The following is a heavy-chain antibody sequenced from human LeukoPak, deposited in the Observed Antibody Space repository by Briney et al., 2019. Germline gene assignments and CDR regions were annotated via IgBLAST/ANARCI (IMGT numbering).Heavy chain of an antibody. Sequence: GGSLRLSCAASGFTFSSYGMHWVRQAPGKGLEWVSYISSSSSTIYYADSVKGRFTISRDNAKNSLYLQMNSLKTEDTAVYYCTTESKRWLRNFDYWGQGTLVTVSS. J-gene: IGHJ4*02. D-gene: IGHD5-24*01. CDR2: ISSSSSTI. V-gene: IGHV3-48*04. CDR3: TTESKRWLRNFDY. CDR1: GFTFSSYG.